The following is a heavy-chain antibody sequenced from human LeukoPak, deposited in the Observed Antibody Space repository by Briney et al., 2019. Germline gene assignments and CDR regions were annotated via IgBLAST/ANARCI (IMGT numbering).Heavy chain of an antibody. J-gene: IGHJ4*02. D-gene: IGHD2-21*01. Sequence: GESLKISCTGSGYSFINYWIAWVRQMPGKGLEWMGIIFPGDSDTRYSPSFQGQVAISADKTISTVYLQWSSLKASDTAMYYCARLPDGDSDNCGQGTLVTVSS. CDR2: IFPGDSDT. CDR3: ARLPDGDSDN. CDR1: GYSFINYW. V-gene: IGHV5-51*03.